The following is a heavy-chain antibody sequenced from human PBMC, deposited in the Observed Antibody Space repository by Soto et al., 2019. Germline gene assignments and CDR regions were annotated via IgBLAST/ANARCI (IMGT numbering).Heavy chain of an antibody. D-gene: IGHD6-6*01. J-gene: IGHJ6*02. CDR1: GGSISSYY. CDR3: ARVGVRLGRIAARPQADPYYYAIDA. V-gene: IGHV4-59*01. Sequence: SETLSLTCTVSGGSISSYYWSWIRQPPGKGLEWIGYIYNSGGTNYNPSLKSRVTISVDTSKNQFSLKLSSVTAADTAVYYCARVGVRLGRIAARPQADPYYYAIDAWGQGTTVTVSS. CDR2: IYNSGGT.